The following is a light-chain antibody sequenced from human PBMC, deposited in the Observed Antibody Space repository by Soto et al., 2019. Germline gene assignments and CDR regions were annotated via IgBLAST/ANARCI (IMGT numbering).Light chain of an antibody. CDR2: DVS. CDR1: STDVGGYNY. J-gene: IGLJ1*01. CDR3: CSYAGSDTPYV. V-gene: IGLV2-11*01. Sequence: QSVLTQPRSVSGSPGQSVTISCTGTSTDVGGYNYVSWYQQHPGKAPKLMIYDVSKRPSGVPDRFSGSKSGNTASLTIFGLQAEDEADYYCCSYAGSDTPYVSGSATKVTV.